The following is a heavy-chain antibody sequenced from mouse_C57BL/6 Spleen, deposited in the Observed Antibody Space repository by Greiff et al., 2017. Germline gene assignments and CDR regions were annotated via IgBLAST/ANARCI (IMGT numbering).Heavy chain of an antibody. CDR3: ARGSRYYFDY. CDR2: ISDGGSYT. D-gene: IGHD1-1*01. CDR1: GFTFSSYA. Sequence: EVKLVESGGGLVKPGGSLKLSCAASGFTFSSYAMSWVRQTPEKRLEWVATISDGGSYTYYPDNVKGRFTISRDKAKNHLYLQMSHLKSEDTAMYYCARGSRYYFDYWGQGTTLTVSS. J-gene: IGHJ2*01. V-gene: IGHV5-4*03.